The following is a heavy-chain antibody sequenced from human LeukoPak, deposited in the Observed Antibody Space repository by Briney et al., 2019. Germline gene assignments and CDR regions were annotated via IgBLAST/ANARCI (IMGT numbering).Heavy chain of an antibody. D-gene: IGHD2-21*02. CDR1: EFTSSNYI. Sequence: PGRSLRLSCAASEFTSSNYIMNWVRQAPGKGLEWVSSISTSSTYIYYADSVKGRFTISRDNAKNSLYLQMNSLRAEDTAVYYCARICGGDCPRGFDIWGQGTMVTVSS. V-gene: IGHV3-21*01. CDR3: ARICGGDCPRGFDI. J-gene: IGHJ3*02. CDR2: ISTSSTYI.